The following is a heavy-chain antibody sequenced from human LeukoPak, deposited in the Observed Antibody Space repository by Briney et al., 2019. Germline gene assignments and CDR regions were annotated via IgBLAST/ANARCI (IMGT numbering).Heavy chain of an antibody. CDR2: ISGSGGST. CDR1: GFTFDDYA. V-gene: IGHV3-23*01. Sequence: PGRSLRLSCAASGFTFDDYAMHWVRQAPGKGLEWVSGISGSGGSTFYADSVKGRFTISRDNSKNTLYLQMNSLRAEDTAVYYCAKEEKAAWSSFDYWGQGTLVTVSS. J-gene: IGHJ4*02. CDR3: AKEEKAAWSSFDY.